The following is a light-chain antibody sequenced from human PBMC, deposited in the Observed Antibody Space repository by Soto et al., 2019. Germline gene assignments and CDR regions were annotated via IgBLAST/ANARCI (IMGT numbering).Light chain of an antibody. CDR1: QSISSW. CDR2: DAS. V-gene: IGKV1-5*01. J-gene: IGKJ1*01. CDR3: QQYKSYGT. Sequence: DIQMTQSPSTLSASVGDRVTITCRASQSISSWLAWYQQKPGKAPKLLIYDASSLESGVPSRFSGSGSGTEFNLTISSLQPDDFATYYCQQYKSYGTFGQGTKVEIK.